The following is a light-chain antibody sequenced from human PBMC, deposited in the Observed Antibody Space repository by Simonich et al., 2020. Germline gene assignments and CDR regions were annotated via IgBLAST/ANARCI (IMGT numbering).Light chain of an antibody. V-gene: IGLV2-11*01. CDR3: CSYAGSYVV. CDR2: DFS. Sequence: QSALTQPASVSGSPGQSITISCTGTSSDVGGYNYVSWYQHHPGKDPKLMIYDFSKRPSGVPDRFSGTKSGNPASLTISGLQAEDEADYYCCSYAGSYVVFGGGTKLTVL. J-gene: IGLJ2*01. CDR1: SSDVGGYNY.